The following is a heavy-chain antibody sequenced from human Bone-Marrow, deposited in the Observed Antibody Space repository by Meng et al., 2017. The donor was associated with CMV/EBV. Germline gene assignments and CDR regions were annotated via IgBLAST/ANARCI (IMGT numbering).Heavy chain of an antibody. D-gene: IGHD3-9*01. CDR3: ARQDKLRYFDWLPYYYYGRDV. CDR1: GGSISSSSYY. J-gene: IGHJ6*02. CDR2: IYYSGST. V-gene: IGHV4-39*01. Sequence: SETLSLTCTVSGGSISSSSYYWGWIRQPPGKRLEWIGSIYYSGSTYYNPSLKSRVTISVDTSKNQFSLKLSSVTAADTAVYYCARQDKLRYFDWLPYYYYGRDVWGQGTTVTVAS.